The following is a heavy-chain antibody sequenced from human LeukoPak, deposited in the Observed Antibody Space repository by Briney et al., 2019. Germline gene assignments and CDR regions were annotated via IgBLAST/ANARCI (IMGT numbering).Heavy chain of an antibody. CDR3: ARVMYSSGWSFDY. V-gene: IGHV3-7*04. J-gene: IGHJ4*02. CDR2: IKQDGSEK. Sequence: GGSLRLSCAASGFTFSSYWMSWVRQAPGKGLEWVANIKQDGSEKYVDSVKGRFTISRDNAKNSLYLQMNILRAEDTAVYYCARVMYSSGWSFDYWGQGTLVTVSS. D-gene: IGHD6-19*01. CDR1: GFTFSSYW.